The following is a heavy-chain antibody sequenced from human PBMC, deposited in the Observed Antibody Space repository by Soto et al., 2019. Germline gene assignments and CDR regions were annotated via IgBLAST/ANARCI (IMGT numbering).Heavy chain of an antibody. J-gene: IGHJ4*02. CDR3: ARSSSGWYSDFDY. CDR2: INAGNGNT. V-gene: IGHV1-3*01. CDR1: GYTFTSYA. Sequence: QVQLVQSGAEVKKPGASVKVSCKASGYTFTSYAMHWVRQAPGQRLEWMGWINAGNGNTKYSQKFQGRVTITRDTSASTAYMELSSLRSEDTAVYYWARSSSGWYSDFDYWGQGTLVTVSS. D-gene: IGHD6-19*01.